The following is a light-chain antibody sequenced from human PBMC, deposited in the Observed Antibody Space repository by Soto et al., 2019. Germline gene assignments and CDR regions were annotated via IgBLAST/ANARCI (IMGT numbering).Light chain of an antibody. J-gene: IGLJ1*01. CDR1: NTNIGTYQA. CDR2: EVS. CDR3: CSYASSSTHV. V-gene: IGLV2-23*02. Sequence: QSALTQPASVSGSPGQSVTISCTGTNTNIGTYQAISWYQQHPGKAPKLILYEVSQRPSGVSDRFSGSKSGNTASLTISGLQAEDEADYHCCSYASSSTHVFGTGTKVTVL.